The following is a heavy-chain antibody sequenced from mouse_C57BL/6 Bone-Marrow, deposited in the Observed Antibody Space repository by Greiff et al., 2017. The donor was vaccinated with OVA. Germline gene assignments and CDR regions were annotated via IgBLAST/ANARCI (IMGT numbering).Heavy chain of an antibody. Sequence: EVQLVESGGDLVKPGGSLKLSCAASGFTFSSYVMSWVRQTPDKRLEWVATISSGGSYTYYPDSVKGRFTISRDNAKNTLYLQMSSLKSEDTAMYYCARHERSGYPFAYWGQGTLVTVSA. D-gene: IGHD2-2*01. CDR1: GFTFSSYV. CDR2: ISSGGSYT. J-gene: IGHJ3*01. CDR3: ARHERSGYPFAY. V-gene: IGHV5-6*01.